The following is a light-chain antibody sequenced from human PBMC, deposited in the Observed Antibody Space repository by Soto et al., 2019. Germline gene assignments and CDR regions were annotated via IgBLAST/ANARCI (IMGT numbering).Light chain of an antibody. J-gene: IGKJ1*01. CDR1: QSVSSN. CDR3: QQYFDWPPWT. Sequence: EIVMTQSPATLSVSPGEGATLSCRASQSVSSNLAWYQQKPGQAPRLLIYATSTRATDVPARFSASGSGTEFTLTISSLQSEDFAVYYCQQYFDWPPWTFGQGTKVEI. V-gene: IGKV3-15*01. CDR2: ATS.